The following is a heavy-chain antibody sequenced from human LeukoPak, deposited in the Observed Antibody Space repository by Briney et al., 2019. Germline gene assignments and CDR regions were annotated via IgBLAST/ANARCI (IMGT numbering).Heavy chain of an antibody. CDR2: IYHSGST. CDR3: ARAPPGGVTGWSFDY. V-gene: IGHV4-4*02. D-gene: IGHD3-9*01. Sequence: SGTLSLTYAVSGGSISSSNWWSWVRQPPGKGLEWIGEIYHSGSTNYNPSLKSRVTISVDKSKNQFSLKLSSVTAADTAVYYCARAPPGGVTGWSFDYWGQGTLVTVSS. CDR1: GGSISSSNW. J-gene: IGHJ4*02.